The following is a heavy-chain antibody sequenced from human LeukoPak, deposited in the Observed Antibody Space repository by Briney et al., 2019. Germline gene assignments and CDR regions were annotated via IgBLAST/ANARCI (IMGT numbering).Heavy chain of an antibody. Sequence: GGSLRLSCSASGFIFTTYWMSWLRQAPGKGLEWVSSISSSSSYIYYADSVKGRFTISRDNAKNSLYLQMNSLRAEDTAVYYCARARLFGVVIGSPVDYWGQGTLVTVSS. CDR2: ISSSSSYI. D-gene: IGHD3-3*01. J-gene: IGHJ4*02. CDR1: GFIFTTYW. V-gene: IGHV3-21*01. CDR3: ARARLFGVVIGSPVDY.